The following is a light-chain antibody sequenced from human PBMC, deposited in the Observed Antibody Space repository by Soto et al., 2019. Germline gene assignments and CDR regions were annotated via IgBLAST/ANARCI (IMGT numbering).Light chain of an antibody. J-gene: IGKJ1*01. V-gene: IGKV3-20*01. CDR3: QQYGSSPRT. Sequence: PGERATLSCRASQRVTSSYLAWYQQKPGQAPRLLIYGVSSRATGIPDRFSGSGSGTDFTLTISRLEPEDFAVYYCQQYGSSPRTFGQGTKVEIK. CDR1: QRVTSSY. CDR2: GVS.